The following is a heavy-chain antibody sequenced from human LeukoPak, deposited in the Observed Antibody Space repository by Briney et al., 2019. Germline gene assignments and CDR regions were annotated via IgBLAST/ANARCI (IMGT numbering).Heavy chain of an antibody. V-gene: IGHV4-34*01. J-gene: IGHJ4*02. CDR2: INHSGST. CDR1: GGSFSGYY. D-gene: IGHD3-10*01. CDR3: ARRSRGAAPSGGLDY. Sequence: SETLSLTCAVYGGSFSGYYWSWIRQPPGKGLEWIGEINHSGSTNYNPSLKSRVTISVDTSKNQFSLKLSSVTAADTAVYYCARRSRGAAPSGGLDYWGQGTLVTVSS.